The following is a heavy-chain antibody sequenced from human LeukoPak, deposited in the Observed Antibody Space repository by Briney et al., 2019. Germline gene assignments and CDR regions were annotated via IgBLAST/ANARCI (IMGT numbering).Heavy chain of an antibody. Sequence: ASVTVSXKASGYTFPRYYMHWLRQAPGQGLDWMGIINPSGGSTSYAQKFQGRVTMTRDTSTSTVYMELSSLRSEDTAVYYCARAFNRPVYDSSGYYPLDIWGQGTMVTVSS. V-gene: IGHV1-46*01. CDR2: INPSGGST. CDR1: GYTFPRYY. J-gene: IGHJ3*02. D-gene: IGHD3-22*01. CDR3: ARAFNRPVYDSSGYYPLDI.